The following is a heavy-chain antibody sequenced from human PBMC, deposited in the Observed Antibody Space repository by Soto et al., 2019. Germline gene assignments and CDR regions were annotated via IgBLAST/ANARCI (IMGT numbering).Heavy chain of an antibody. V-gene: IGHV3-48*02. CDR3: ARDFPYYYGSGSYSAFDI. CDR2: ISSSSSTI. CDR1: GFTFSSYS. D-gene: IGHD3-10*01. J-gene: IGHJ3*02. Sequence: GGSLRLSCAASGFTFSSYSMNWVRQAPGKGLEWVSYISSSSSTIYYADFVKGRFTTFRDNAKNSLYLQMNSLRDEDTAVYYCARDFPYYYGSGSYSAFDIWGQGTMVTVSS.